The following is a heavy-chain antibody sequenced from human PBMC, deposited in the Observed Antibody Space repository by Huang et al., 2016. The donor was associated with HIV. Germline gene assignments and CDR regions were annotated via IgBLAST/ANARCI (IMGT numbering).Heavy chain of an antibody. D-gene: IGHD5-12*01. J-gene: IGHJ6*02. CDR3: ARAGEEVVATRRPVPGFLDV. V-gene: IGHV1-69*01. Sequence: QVQLVQSGAEVKKPGSSVKVSCKASGGTFSSHAISWVRQAPGQGLEWMGGIIPILGTANYAQKFQGRGTMTADESTRTAYMDLSSLRSEDTAVYYCARAGEEVVATRRPVPGFLDVWGQGTTVTVSS. CDR1: GGTFSSHA. CDR2: IIPILGTA.